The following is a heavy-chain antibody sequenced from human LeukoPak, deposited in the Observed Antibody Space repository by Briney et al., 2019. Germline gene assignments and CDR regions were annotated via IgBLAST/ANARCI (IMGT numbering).Heavy chain of an antibody. V-gene: IGHV3-23*01. Sequence: GGSLRLSCAASGFTFRNYAMRWVREAPGKGREWVSGSGSCGATTYYAESVKGLFTISRDNSKNKLFLQMSSLRAEDTAVYYCAKVPGAAVAGTRRWFDAWGQGTLVTVSS. CDR1: GFTFRNYA. CDR3: AKVPGAAVAGTRRWFDA. D-gene: IGHD6-19*01. CDR2: SGSCGATT. J-gene: IGHJ5*02.